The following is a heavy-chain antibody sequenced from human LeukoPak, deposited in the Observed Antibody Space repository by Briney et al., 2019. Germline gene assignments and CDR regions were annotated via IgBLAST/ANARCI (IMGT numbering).Heavy chain of an antibody. CDR1: GFTFSSYW. CDR3: ASWDVVRGARGIDY. D-gene: IGHD3-10*01. J-gene: IGHJ4*02. Sequence: GGSLRLSCAASGFTFSSYWMHWVRQAPGKGLVWVSRINSDGSSTSYADSVKGRFTISRDNAKNTLYLQMNSLRAEDTAVYCCASWDVVRGARGIDYWGQGTLVTVSS. CDR2: INSDGSST. V-gene: IGHV3-74*01.